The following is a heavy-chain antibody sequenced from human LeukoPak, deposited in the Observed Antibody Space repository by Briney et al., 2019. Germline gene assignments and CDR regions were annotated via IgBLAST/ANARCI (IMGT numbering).Heavy chain of an antibody. V-gene: IGHV4-39*01. CDR2: IYYSGRT. CDR3: ARHGTMVRGVMGTNWFDP. CDR1: GGSISSSSYY. J-gene: IGHJ5*02. D-gene: IGHD3-10*01. Sequence: SETLSLTCTVSGGSISSSSYYWGWVRQPPGTGREWIGSIYYSGRTYYNPSLKSRVTISVDTSKNQFSLKLSSVTAADTAVYYCARHGTMVRGVMGTNWFDPWGQGTLVTVSS.